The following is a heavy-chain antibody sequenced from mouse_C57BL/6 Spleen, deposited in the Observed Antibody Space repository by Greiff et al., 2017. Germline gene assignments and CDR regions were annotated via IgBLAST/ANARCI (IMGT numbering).Heavy chain of an antibody. J-gene: IGHJ4*01. CDR2: IYPGSGST. D-gene: IGHD2-4*01. CDR3: AREVRDYPMDK. Sequence: QVQLQQPGAELVKPGASVKMSCKASGYTFTSYWITWVKQRPGQGLEWIGDIYPGSGSTNYNEKFKSKATLTVDTSSSIAYMQLRSLTSEDSAVYYCAREVRDYPMDKWGEGTSVTVSS. CDR1: GYTFTSYW. V-gene: IGHV1-55*01.